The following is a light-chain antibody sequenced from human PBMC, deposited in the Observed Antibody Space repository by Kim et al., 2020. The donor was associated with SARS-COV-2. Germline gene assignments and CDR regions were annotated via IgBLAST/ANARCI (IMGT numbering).Light chain of an antibody. V-gene: IGLV2-8*01. Sequence: PGQSVTMAGAGTSSDVGGYDYVSWYQQHPGKAPKLMISDVTKRPSGVPDRFSGSKSGNTASLTISGLQAEDEADYYCSSYAGNTLLFGGGTQLTVL. CDR3: SSYAGNTLL. CDR1: SSDVGGYDY. CDR2: DVT. J-gene: IGLJ2*01.